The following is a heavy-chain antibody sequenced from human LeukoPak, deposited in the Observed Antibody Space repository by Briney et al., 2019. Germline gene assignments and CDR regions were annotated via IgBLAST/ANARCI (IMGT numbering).Heavy chain of an antibody. V-gene: IGHV1-8*02. Sequence: ASVKVSCKASGYTFTGYYMHWVRQAPGQGLEWMGWMNPNSGNTGYAQKFQGRVTMTRNTSISTAYMELSSLRSEDTAVYYCARGRGYSSSWYWNYYYYMDVWGKGTTVTISS. CDR2: MNPNSGNT. D-gene: IGHD6-13*01. J-gene: IGHJ6*03. CDR3: ARGRGYSSSWYWNYYYYMDV. CDR1: GYTFTGYY.